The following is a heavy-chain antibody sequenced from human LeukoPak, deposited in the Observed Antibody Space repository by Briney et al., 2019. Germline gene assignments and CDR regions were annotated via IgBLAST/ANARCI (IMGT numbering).Heavy chain of an antibody. CDR1: GFSLSTSGVG. D-gene: IGHD5-24*01. CDR2: INSNDER. V-gene: IGHV2-5*01. Sequence: SGPTLVKPTQTLTXTRTFSGFSLSTSGVGVGWIRQPPGKALEWLAFINSNDERRYTPSLKSRLTITKDTSKNQVVLTMTNMDPVDTATYYCAHRRSGMATISFDSWGQGTLVTVSS. CDR3: AHRRSGMATISFDS. J-gene: IGHJ4*02.